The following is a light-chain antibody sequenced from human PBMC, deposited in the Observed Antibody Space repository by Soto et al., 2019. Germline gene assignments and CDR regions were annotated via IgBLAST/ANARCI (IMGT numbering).Light chain of an antibody. V-gene: IGLV1-47*01. J-gene: IGLJ1*01. CDR3: NSYTTSSSLYV. Sequence: QSVLTQPPSASGTPGQGVTISCSGSSSNIGTSYVYWYQHVPGTAPKLLMYRDNQRPSGVPDRFSGSKSANTASLTISGLQAEDEADYYCNSYTTSSSLYVFGTGTKVTVL. CDR2: RDN. CDR1: SSNIGTSY.